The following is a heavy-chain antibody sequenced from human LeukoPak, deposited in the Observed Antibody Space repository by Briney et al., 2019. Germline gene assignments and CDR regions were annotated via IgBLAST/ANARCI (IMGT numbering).Heavy chain of an antibody. CDR2: ISSSSYT. V-gene: IGHV3-21*01. CDR1: GFTFSSYS. D-gene: IGHD4-11*01. Sequence: GGSLRLSCAASGFTFSSYSMSWVRQAPGKGLEWVSSISSSSYTYYADSVKGRFTISRDNAKNSLYLQMNSLRAEDTAVYYCAREVIYSNYAFDYWGQGTLVTVSS. J-gene: IGHJ4*02. CDR3: AREVIYSNYAFDY.